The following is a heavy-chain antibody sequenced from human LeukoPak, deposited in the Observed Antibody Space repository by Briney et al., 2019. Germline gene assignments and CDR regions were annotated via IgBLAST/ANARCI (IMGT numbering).Heavy chain of an antibody. J-gene: IGHJ6*03. CDR2: ISGSGGST. Sequence: GGSLRLSCAASGFTFSSYAMSWVRQAPGKGLEWVSAISGSGGSTYYADSVKGRFTISRDNSKNTLYLQMNSLRAEDTAVYYCAKDQPSGKTGRRGEYYFHMGGWGKGTTVTVPS. V-gene: IGHV3-23*01. D-gene: IGHD6-6*01. CDR1: GFTFSSYA. CDR3: AKDQPSGKTGRRGEYYFHMGG.